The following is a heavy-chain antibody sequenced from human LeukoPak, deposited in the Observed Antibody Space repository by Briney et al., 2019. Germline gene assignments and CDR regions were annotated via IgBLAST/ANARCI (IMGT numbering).Heavy chain of an antibody. V-gene: IGHV1-18*01. CDR3: ARSNTQYSSSWYPLYGMDV. CDR2: LSAYNGNT. D-gene: IGHD6-13*01. J-gene: IGHJ6*02. Sequence: ASVKVSCKASGYTFTSYGISWVRQAPGQGLEWMGWLSAYNGNTNYAQKLQGRVTMTTDTSTSTAYMELRSLRSDDTAVYYCARSNTQYSSSWYPLYGMDVWGQGTTVTVSS. CDR1: GYTFTSYG.